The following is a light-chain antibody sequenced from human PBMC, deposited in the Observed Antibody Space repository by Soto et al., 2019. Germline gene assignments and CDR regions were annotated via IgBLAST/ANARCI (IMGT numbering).Light chain of an antibody. CDR2: GIS. V-gene: IGKV3-20*01. CDR3: EQYGSSPRT. Sequence: EVVLTQSPGTLSLSPGERATLSCRASQSVSSNYFAWYQQKPGQAPRLLIYGISSRATGIPDRFSGSGSGTDFTLTISRLEPEDFAVYYCEQYGSSPRTFGQGTKVDIK. J-gene: IGKJ1*01. CDR1: QSVSSNY.